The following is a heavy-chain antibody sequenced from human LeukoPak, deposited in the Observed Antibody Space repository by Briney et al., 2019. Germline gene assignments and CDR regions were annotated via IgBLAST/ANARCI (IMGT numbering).Heavy chain of an antibody. D-gene: IGHD1-26*01. J-gene: IGHJ4*02. V-gene: IGHV3-23*01. CDR3: ATLDSGSDYFDY. CDR1: GFTFSSYA. Sequence: GGSLRLSCAASGFTFSSYAMSWVRQAPGKGLEWVSAISGSGGSTYYADSVKGRFTISRDNSKNTLYLQMNSLRAEDTAVYYCATLDSGSDYFDYWGQGTLVTVSS. CDR2: ISGSGGST.